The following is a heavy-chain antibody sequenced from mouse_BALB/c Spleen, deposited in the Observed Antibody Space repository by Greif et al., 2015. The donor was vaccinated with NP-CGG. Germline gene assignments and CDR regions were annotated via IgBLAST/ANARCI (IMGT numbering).Heavy chain of an antibody. CDR3: ARRVWDLYYFDY. V-gene: IGHV5-6*01. CDR2: ISSGGSYT. Sequence: EVQLVESGGDLVKPGGSLKLSCAASGFTFSSYGMSWVRQTPDKRLEWVATISSGGSYTYYPDSVKGRFTISRGNAKNTLYLQMSSLKSEDTAMYYCARRVWDLYYFDYWGQGTTLTVSS. J-gene: IGHJ2*01. CDR1: GFTFSSYG. D-gene: IGHD4-1*01.